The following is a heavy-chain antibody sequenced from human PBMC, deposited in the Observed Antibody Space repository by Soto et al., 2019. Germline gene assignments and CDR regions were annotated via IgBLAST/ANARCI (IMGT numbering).Heavy chain of an antibody. Sequence: ASVKVSFKASGGTFSSYAISWVRQAPGQGLEWMGGIIPIFGTANYAQKFQGRVTITADESTSTAYMELSSLRSEDTAVYYCARKMGLEMASRRQFPIGPRYYGMDVWGQGTTVTVSS. CDR2: IIPIFGTA. V-gene: IGHV1-69*13. CDR1: GGTFSSYA. D-gene: IGHD1-1*01. CDR3: ARKMGLEMASRRQFPIGPRYYGMDV. J-gene: IGHJ6*02.